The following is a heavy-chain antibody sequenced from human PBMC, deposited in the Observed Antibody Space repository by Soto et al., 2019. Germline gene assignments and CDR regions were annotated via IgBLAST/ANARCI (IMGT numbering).Heavy chain of an antibody. CDR2: ISYDGSNK. J-gene: IGHJ4*02. Sequence: GGSLRLSCAASGFTFSSYGMHWVRQAPGKGLEWVAVISYDGSNKYYADSVKGRFTISRDNSKNTLYLQMNSLRAEDTAVYYWGKDGWIIVPAVMYFDYGGQGTWVPVSS. D-gene: IGHD2-2*01. CDR3: GKDGWIIVPAVMYFDY. CDR1: GFTFSSYG. V-gene: IGHV3-30*18.